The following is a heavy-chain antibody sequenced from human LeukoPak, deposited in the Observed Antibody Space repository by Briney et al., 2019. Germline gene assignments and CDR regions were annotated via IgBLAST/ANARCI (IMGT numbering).Heavy chain of an antibody. V-gene: IGHV3-23*01. CDR2: ISGSGGTT. CDR1: GFTFSSYP. CDR3: AKGSSPNTYYYDSSGSDAFDI. D-gene: IGHD3-22*01. J-gene: IGHJ3*02. Sequence: PGGSLRLSCATSGFTFSSYPMSWVRQAPGKGLEWVSAISGSGGTTYYADSVKGRFTISRDNSKNTLYLQMNSLRAEDTAVYYCAKGSSPNTYYYDSSGSDAFDIWGQGTMVTVSS.